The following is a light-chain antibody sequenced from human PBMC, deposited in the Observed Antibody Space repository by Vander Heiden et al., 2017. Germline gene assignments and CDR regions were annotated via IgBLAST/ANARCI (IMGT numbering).Light chain of an antibody. Sequence: VMTQSPDSLAVSLGERATINCKSSQSVLYSSNNKNYLAWYQQKRRQPPKLLIYWASTRESGVPDRFSGSGSGTDFTLTISSLKAEDVAVYYCQQDESNPQTFGQGTKVEIK. J-gene: IGKJ1*01. V-gene: IGKV4-1*01. CDR3: QQDESNPQT. CDR1: QSVLYSSNNKNY. CDR2: WAS.